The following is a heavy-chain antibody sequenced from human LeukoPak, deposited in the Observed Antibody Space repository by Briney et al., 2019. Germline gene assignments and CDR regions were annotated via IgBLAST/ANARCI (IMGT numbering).Heavy chain of an antibody. D-gene: IGHD3-10*01. CDR3: ARAHMVRGVPNYFDY. J-gene: IGHJ4*02. CDR2: ISAYNGNT. CDR1: GYTFTSYG. Sequence: ASVKVSCKASGYTFTSYGISWVRQAPGQGLEWMGWISAYNGNTNYAQKLQGGVTMTTDTSTSTAYMELRSLRSDDTAVYYCARAHMVRGVPNYFDYWGQGTLVTVSS. V-gene: IGHV1-18*01.